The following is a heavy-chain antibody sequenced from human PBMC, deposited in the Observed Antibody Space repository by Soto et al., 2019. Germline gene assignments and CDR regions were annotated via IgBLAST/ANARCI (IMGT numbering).Heavy chain of an antibody. CDR2: ISGGGYST. CDR3: AKDMVSSTASDAFDS. D-gene: IGHD3-10*01. CDR1: GLTFSSYA. Sequence: PGGSLRLSCSASGLTFSSYAMTWVRQAPGKGLEWVSGISGGGYSTDYADSVKGRFTISRDNSKNTLYLQMNSLRVEDTAVYYCAKDMVSSTASDAFDSWGQGTRVTVSS. J-gene: IGHJ3*02. V-gene: IGHV3-23*01.